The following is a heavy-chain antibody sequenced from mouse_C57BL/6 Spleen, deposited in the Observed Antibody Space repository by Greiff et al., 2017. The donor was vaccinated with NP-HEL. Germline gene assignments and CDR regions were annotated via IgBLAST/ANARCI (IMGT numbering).Heavy chain of an antibody. V-gene: IGHV1-53*01. D-gene: IGHD2-1*01. CDR1: GYTFTSYW. CDR2: INPSNGGT. CDR3: ARSIYGNPYYYAMED. Sequence: QVQLQQPGTELVKPGASVKLSCKASGYTFTSYWMHWVKQRPGQGLEWIGNINPSNGGTNYNEKFKSKATLTVDKSSSAAYMQLSSLTSDDSAVYYCARSIYGNPYYYAMEDWGNGTPVTASS. J-gene: IGHJ4*01.